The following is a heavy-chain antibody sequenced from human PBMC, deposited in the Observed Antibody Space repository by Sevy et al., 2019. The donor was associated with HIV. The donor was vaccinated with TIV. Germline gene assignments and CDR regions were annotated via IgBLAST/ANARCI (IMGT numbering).Heavy chain of an antibody. CDR3: AKEGGGYYYDSSGLFDY. CDR2: ISGSGYLT. Sequence: GGSLRLSCAASGFTFSSYAMSWVRQAPGKGLEWVSAISGSGYLTYYTDSVKGRFTISRDNSKNTLYLQMNSLRAEDTVVYFCAKEGGGYYYDSSGLFDYWGQGTLVTVSS. D-gene: IGHD3-22*01. J-gene: IGHJ4*02. V-gene: IGHV3-23*01. CDR1: GFTFSSYA.